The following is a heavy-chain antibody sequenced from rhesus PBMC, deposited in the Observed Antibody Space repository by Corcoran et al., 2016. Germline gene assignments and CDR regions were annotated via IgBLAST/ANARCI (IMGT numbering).Heavy chain of an antibody. D-gene: IGHD1-44*01. V-gene: IGHV4S12*01. CDR1: GGSISSGYYY. CDR3: AKSGAPIAPVDF. J-gene: IGHJ4*01. Sequence: QVQMQESGPGVVKPSETLSLTCAVSGGSISSGYYYWTWIRQPPGKGLEWIGGIFSNSENNLYPPPLKSAIPISTATSENRFSLTLTSVTAADTAVYFCAKSGAPIAPVDFWGQGVLVTVSS. CDR2: IFSNSENN.